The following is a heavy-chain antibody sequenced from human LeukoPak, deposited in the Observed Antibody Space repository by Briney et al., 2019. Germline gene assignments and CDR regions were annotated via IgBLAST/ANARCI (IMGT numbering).Heavy chain of an antibody. CDR1: GGSISSYY. V-gene: IGHV4-59*01. CDR3: ARGQLWFDY. D-gene: IGHD5-18*01. Sequence: TLSLTCXVSGGSISSYYWSWIRQPPGKGLGWIGYIYYSGSTNYNPSLKSRVTISVDTSKNQFSLKLSSVTAADTAVYYCARGQLWFDYWGQGTLVTVSS. CDR2: IYYSGST. J-gene: IGHJ4*02.